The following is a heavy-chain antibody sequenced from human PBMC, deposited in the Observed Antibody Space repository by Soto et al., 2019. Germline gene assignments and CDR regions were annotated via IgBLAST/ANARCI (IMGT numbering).Heavy chain of an antibody. V-gene: IGHV1-69*13. D-gene: IGHD2-21*02. CDR3: ASRVVYDCGGDCGLDY. CDR1: GGTFSSYA. J-gene: IGHJ4*02. Sequence: SVKVSCKASGGTFSSYAISWVRQAPGQGLEWMGGIIPIFGTANYAQKFQGRVTITADESTSTAYMELSSLRSEDTAVYYCASRVVYDCGGDCGLDYWGQATLVTLSS. CDR2: IIPIFGTA.